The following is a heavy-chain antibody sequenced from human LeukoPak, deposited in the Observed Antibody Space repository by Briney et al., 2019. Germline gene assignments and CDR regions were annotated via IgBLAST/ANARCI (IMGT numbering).Heavy chain of an antibody. CDR3: ARGYCTNGVCYMARDAFDI. D-gene: IGHD2-8*01. J-gene: IGHJ3*02. Sequence: SETLSLTCTVSGGSISSYYWSWIRQPPGKGLEWIGYIYYSGSTNYNPSLKSRVTISVDTSKNQFSLKLSSVTAADTAVYYCARGYCTNGVCYMARDAFDIWGQGTMVTVSS. CDR2: IYYSGST. CDR1: GGSISSYY. V-gene: IGHV4-59*01.